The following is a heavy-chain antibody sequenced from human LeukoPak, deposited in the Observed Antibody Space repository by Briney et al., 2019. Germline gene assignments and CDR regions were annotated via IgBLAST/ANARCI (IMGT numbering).Heavy chain of an antibody. D-gene: IGHD1-26*01. CDR3: GRRGSYLDY. Sequence: PGGSLRLSCAASGFTFSSYWVSWVRQAPGKGLEWVATIKEDGSEKYYVDSVKGRFTISRDNAKNSLYLQSNSMRAEDTAVYYCGRRGSYLDYWGQGTLVTVSS. V-gene: IGHV3-7*01. CDR2: IKEDGSEK. J-gene: IGHJ4*02. CDR1: GFTFSSYW.